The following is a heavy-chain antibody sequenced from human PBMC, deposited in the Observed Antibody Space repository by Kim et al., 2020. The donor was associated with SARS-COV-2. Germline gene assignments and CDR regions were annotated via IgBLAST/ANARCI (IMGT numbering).Heavy chain of an antibody. J-gene: IGHJ6*02. CDR2: ISGSGGST. D-gene: IGHD3-10*01. Sequence: GGSLRLSCAASGFTFSSYAMSWVRQAPGKGLEWVSAISGSGGSTYYADSVKGRFTISRDNSKNTLYLQMNSLRAEDTAVYYCAKDGGGLLWFGESMLHYYGMDVWGQGTTVTVSS. V-gene: IGHV3-23*01. CDR3: AKDGGGLLWFGESMLHYYGMDV. CDR1: GFTFSSYA.